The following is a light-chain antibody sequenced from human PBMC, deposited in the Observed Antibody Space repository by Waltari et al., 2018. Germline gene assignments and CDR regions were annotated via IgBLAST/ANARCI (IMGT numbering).Light chain of an antibody. J-gene: IGLJ3*02. CDR1: SSDIGANNY. V-gene: IGLV2-14*01. CDR3: SSYTLTYTRV. CDR2: HVT. Sequence: QSALTQPASVSGSPGQSITISCTGTSSDIGANNYVSWYRQHPGKAPKLTLYHVTTRPSGVSIRFSGSKSGNTASLTISGLQAEDEADYFCSSYTLTYTRVFGGGTKLTVL.